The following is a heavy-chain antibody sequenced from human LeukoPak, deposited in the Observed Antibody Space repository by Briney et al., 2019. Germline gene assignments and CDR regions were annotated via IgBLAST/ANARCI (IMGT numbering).Heavy chain of an antibody. V-gene: IGHV4-39*07. D-gene: IGHD2-15*01. Sequence: SETLSLTCTVSGGSISSSSYYWGWIRQPPGKGLEWIGSIYYSGSTYYNPSLKSRVTISVDTSKNQFSLKLSSVTAADTAVYYCARKCSGGSCERWGQGTLVTVSS. CDR1: GGSISSSSYY. J-gene: IGHJ4*02. CDR3: ARKCSGGSCER. CDR2: IYYSGST.